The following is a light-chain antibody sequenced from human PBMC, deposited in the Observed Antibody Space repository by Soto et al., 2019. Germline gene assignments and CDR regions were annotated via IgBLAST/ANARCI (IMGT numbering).Light chain of an antibody. CDR3: QQRSNWPLT. J-gene: IGKJ4*01. CDR2: AAS. Sequence: DIQMTQSPSTLSASVGDRVTITCRASQSIGSWLAWYQQKPGKAPNLLIYAASSLQSGVPSRFSGSGSGTDFTLTISSLQRDDFAIYYCQQRSNWPLTVGGGTKVDIK. V-gene: IGKV1-5*01. CDR1: QSIGSW.